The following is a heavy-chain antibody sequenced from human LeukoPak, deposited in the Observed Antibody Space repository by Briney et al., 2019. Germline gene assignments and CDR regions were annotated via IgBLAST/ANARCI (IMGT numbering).Heavy chain of an antibody. CDR2: IIPIFGTA. CDR1: GYSFTSYG. J-gene: IGHJ4*02. Sequence: GASVKVSCKASGYSFTSYGFNWVRQAPGQGLEWMGGIIPIFGTANYAQKFQGRVTITTDESTSTAYMELSSLRSEDTAVYYCVRDYGYSYDYWGQGTLVTASS. CDR3: VRDYGYSYDY. D-gene: IGHD2-15*01. V-gene: IGHV1-69*05.